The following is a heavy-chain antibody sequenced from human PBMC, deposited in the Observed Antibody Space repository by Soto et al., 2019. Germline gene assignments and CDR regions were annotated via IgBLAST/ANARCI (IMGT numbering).Heavy chain of an antibody. CDR3: AKEDTSSGSLDY. D-gene: IGHD6-19*01. CDR2: ISDSGATT. V-gene: IGHV3-23*01. Sequence: GSLRLSCAASGFPFGENAMSWVRQAPGKGLEWVSGISDSGATTYYADSVRGRFTISRDNSKNTLYLQMKSLRAEDSASYYCAKEDTSSGSLDYWGQGALVTVSS. J-gene: IGHJ4*02. CDR1: GFPFGENA.